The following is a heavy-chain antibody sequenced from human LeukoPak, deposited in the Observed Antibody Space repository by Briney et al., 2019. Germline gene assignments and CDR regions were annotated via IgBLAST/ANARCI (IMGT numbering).Heavy chain of an antibody. CDR1: GYSFTSYR. D-gene: IGHD3-16*01. J-gene: IGHJ6*03. V-gene: IGHV5-51*01. CDR3: ARIYGPYYYYYYMDV. Sequence: PGESLKISCKGSGYSFTSYRIGWVRQMPGKGLEWMGIIDPGDSDTRYSPSFQGQVTISADKSISTAYLQWSSLKASDTAMYYCARIYGPYYYYYYMDVWGKGTTVTVSS. CDR2: IDPGDSDT.